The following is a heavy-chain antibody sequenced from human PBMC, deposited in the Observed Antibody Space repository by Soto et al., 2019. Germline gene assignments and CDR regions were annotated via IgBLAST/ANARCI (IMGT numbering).Heavy chain of an antibody. V-gene: IGHV3-23*01. Sequence: EVQLLESGGGLVQPGGSLRLSCAASGFTFSSYAMSWVRQAPGKGLEWVSAISGSGGSTYYADSVKGRFTISRDNSKNTVYLQMTSLRAEDTAVYYCAKDRRLLRDAFDIWGQGTMVTVSS. CDR1: GFTFSSYA. CDR2: ISGSGGST. D-gene: IGHD1-26*01. CDR3: AKDRRLLRDAFDI. J-gene: IGHJ3*02.